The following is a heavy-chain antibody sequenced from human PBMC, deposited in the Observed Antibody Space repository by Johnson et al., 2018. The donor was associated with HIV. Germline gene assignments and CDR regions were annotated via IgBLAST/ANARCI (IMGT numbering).Heavy chain of an antibody. CDR1: GFTFADYG. Sequence: VQLVESGGGVVRPGGSLRLSCAASGFTFADYGMSWVRQATGKGLEWVSGITWNGGSIGYADSVKGRFTISRDNAKNSLYLQMNSLRAEDTALYYCANGRGSSLTPYDAFDIWGQGTMVTVSS. V-gene: IGHV3-20*04. J-gene: IGHJ3*02. CDR3: ANGRGSSLTPYDAFDI. D-gene: IGHD6-13*01. CDR2: ITWNGGSI.